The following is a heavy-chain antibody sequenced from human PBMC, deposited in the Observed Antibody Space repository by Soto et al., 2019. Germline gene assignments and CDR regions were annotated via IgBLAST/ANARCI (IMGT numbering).Heavy chain of an antibody. D-gene: IGHD1-26*01. CDR1: GFMFTDCY. CDR2: INPTDGGT. CDR3: AREVGATDY. J-gene: IGHJ4*02. Sequence: QVQLVQSGAEVKKPGASVKLSCKAFGFMFTDCYMHWVRQAPGQGLEWMGVINPTDGGTAYAQRLQGRVTRTRDTSTSTVYMELSSLTSEDTSLYYWAREVGATDYWGQGTPVTVSS. V-gene: IGHV1-46*01.